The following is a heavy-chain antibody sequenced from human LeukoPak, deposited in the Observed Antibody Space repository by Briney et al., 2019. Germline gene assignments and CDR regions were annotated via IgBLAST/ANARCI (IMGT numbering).Heavy chain of an antibody. V-gene: IGHV1-2*02. CDR3: ARAYYGSGSVYYNGMDV. J-gene: IGHJ6*02. CDR2: INPNSGGT. CDR1: GYTFTGYY. Sequence: ASVTVSCKASGYTFTGYYMHWVRQAPGQGLEWMGWINPNSGGTNYAQKFQGRVTMTRDTSISTAYMELSRLRSDDTAVYYCARAYYGSGSVYYNGMDVWGQGTTVTVSS. D-gene: IGHD3-10*01.